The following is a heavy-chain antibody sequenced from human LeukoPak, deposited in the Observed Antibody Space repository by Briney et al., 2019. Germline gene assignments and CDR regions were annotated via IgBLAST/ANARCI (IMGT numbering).Heavy chain of an antibody. J-gene: IGHJ4*02. CDR2: IKQDGSEK. D-gene: IGHD7-27*01. CDR1: GFTSSSHW. V-gene: IGHV3-7*01. Sequence: GGSLRLSCAASGFTSSSHWMSWVRQAPGKGLEWVANIKQDGSEKYYVDSVKGRFTISRDNAKNSLYLQMNSLRAEDTAVYYCARDRTSLGILDYWGQGTLVTVSS. CDR3: ARDRTSLGILDY.